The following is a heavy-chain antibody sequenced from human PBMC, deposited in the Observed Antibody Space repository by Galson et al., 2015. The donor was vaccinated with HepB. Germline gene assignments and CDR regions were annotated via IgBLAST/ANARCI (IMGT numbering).Heavy chain of an antibody. V-gene: IGHV3-21*01. J-gene: IGHJ4*02. CDR3: AREWGAMVRGVIVGYYFDY. Sequence: SLRLSCAASGFTFSSYSMNWVRQAPGKGLEWVSSISSSSSYIYYADSVKGRFTISRDNAKNSLYLQMNSLRAEDTAVYYCAREWGAMVRGVIVGYYFDYWGQGTLVTVSS. CDR1: GFTFSSYS. D-gene: IGHD3-10*01. CDR2: ISSSSSYI.